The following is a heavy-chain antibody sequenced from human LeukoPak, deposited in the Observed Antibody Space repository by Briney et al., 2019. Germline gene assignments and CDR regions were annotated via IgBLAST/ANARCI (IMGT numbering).Heavy chain of an antibody. J-gene: IGHJ4*02. Sequence: SETLSLTCTVSGGSISSYFWNWIRQPPGTGLEWIGYIYYSGSTNYNPSLNSRVTISVDTSKNQFSLKLSSVTAADTAVYYCARHREDWGFDSWGQGTLVTVSS. CDR3: ARHREDWGFDS. D-gene: IGHD7-27*01. CDR1: GGSISSYF. CDR2: IYYSGST. V-gene: IGHV4-59*08.